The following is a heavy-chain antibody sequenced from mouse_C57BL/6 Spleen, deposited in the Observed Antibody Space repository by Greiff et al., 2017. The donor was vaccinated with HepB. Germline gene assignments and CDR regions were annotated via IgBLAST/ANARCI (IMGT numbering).Heavy chain of an antibody. J-gene: IGHJ2*01. CDR3: TINQDYFDY. CDR2: IDPENGDT. CDR1: GFNIKDDY. Sequence: VQLKQSGAELVRPGASVKLSCTASGFNIKDDYMHWVKQRPEQGLEWIGWIDPENGDTEYASKFQGKATITADTSSNTAYLQLSSLTSEDTAVYYCTINQDYFDYWGQGTTLTVSS. V-gene: IGHV14-4*01.